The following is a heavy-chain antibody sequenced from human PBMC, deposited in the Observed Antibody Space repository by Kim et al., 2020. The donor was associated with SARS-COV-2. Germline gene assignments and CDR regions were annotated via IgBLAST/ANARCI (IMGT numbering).Heavy chain of an antibody. D-gene: IGHD4-17*01. J-gene: IGHJ6*02. Sequence: SQTLSLTCAISGDSVFSNSAAWNWIRQSPSRGLEWLGRTYYRSKWYNDYAVSVKSRITINPDTSKNQFSLELNSVTPEDTGVYYCTKTKYEYGACYGMYVWGQGTTVTVSS. CDR1: GDSVFSNSAA. CDR2: TYYRSKWYN. CDR3: TKTKYEYGACYGMYV. V-gene: IGHV6-1*01.